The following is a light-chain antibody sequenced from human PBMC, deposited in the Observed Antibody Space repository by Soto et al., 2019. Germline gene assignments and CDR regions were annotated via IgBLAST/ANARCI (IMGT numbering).Light chain of an antibody. CDR3: QQYDSYSYT. CDR1: QSISSW. Sequence: IHRTQAPATLSASALYRVTLSFLAIQSISSWLAWYQQKPGKAPKLLIFDASSLGSGVPSRFSGSGSGTEFTLTISSLQPDDFATYYCQQYDSYSYTFGQGTKVDI. V-gene: IGKV1-5*01. CDR2: DAS. J-gene: IGKJ2*01.